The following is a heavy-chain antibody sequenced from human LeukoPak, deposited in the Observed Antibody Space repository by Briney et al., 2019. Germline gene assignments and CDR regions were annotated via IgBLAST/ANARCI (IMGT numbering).Heavy chain of an antibody. D-gene: IGHD2-2*01. Sequence: ASVKVSCKASGYTFTSYGISWVRQAPGQGLEWMGWISAYNGNTNYAQKLQGRVTMTTDTSTSTAYIELRSLRSDDTAVHYCARVSGAPAAEFDYYYYYMDVWGKGTTVTVSS. V-gene: IGHV1-18*01. J-gene: IGHJ6*03. CDR2: ISAYNGNT. CDR1: GYTFTSYG. CDR3: ARVSGAPAAEFDYYYYYMDV.